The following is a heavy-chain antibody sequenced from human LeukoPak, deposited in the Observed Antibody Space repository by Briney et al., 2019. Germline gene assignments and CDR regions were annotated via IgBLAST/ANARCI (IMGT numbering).Heavy chain of an antibody. CDR2: ISGSRDNA. J-gene: IGHJ4*02. CDR3: AKRIQVWLYFDY. CDR1: GFTFSSSV. Sequence: GGSLRLSCAASGFTFSSSVMSWVRQAPGKGLEWVSLISGSRDNAYYADSVKGRFTISRDNSKNTLYLRMNSLRAEDTAVYYCAKRIQVWLYFDYWGQGTLVTVSS. D-gene: IGHD5-18*01. V-gene: IGHV3-23*01.